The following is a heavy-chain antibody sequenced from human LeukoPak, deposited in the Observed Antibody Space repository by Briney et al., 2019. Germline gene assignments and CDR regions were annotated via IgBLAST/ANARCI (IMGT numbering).Heavy chain of an antibody. CDR3: VSHSDTLTSYSFDY. CDR2: IHSGGNT. CDR1: GFIVSSSY. J-gene: IGHJ4*02. V-gene: IGHV3-53*01. Sequence: PGGSLRLSCAASGFIVSSSYMGWVRQAPGKGLEWVSIIHSGGNTYYADSVKGRFTISRDSSKNTMSLQMSSLRAEDAAVYYCVSHSDTLTSYSFDYWGQGTLVTVSS. D-gene: IGHD3-9*01.